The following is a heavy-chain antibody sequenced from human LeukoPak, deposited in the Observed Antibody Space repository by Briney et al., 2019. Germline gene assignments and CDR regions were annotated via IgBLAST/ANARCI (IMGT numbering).Heavy chain of an antibody. CDR3: ARGCLLWYSSRNDAFDI. V-gene: IGHV3-7*03. CDR2: INQDGSQK. CDR1: GFTFSSHW. J-gene: IGHJ3*02. Sequence: PGGSLRLSCAGSGFTFSSHWIGWVRQAPGKGLEWVAHINQDGSQKYYVDSVEGRFAISRDNAKNSLYLQMNSLRAEDTAVYYCARGCLLWYSSRNDAFDIWGQGTMVTVSS. D-gene: IGHD6-13*01.